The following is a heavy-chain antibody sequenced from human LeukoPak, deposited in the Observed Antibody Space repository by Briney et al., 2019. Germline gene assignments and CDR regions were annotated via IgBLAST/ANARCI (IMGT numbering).Heavy chain of an antibody. Sequence: GASVKVSCKASGGTFSSYAISWVRQAPGQGLEWMGWISAYNGNTNYAQKLQGRVTMTTDTSTSTAYMELRSLRSDDTAVYYCARGYYDILTGPLPYWGQGTLVTVSS. V-gene: IGHV1-18*01. D-gene: IGHD3-9*01. J-gene: IGHJ4*02. CDR2: ISAYNGNT. CDR1: GGTFSSYA. CDR3: ARGYYDILTGPLPY.